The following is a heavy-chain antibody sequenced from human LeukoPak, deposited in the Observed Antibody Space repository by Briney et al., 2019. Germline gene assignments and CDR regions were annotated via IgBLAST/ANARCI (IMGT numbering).Heavy chain of an antibody. CDR3: ARGWSDAFDI. CDR2: ISSSGSTI. D-gene: IGHD6-19*01. J-gene: IGHJ3*02. CDR1: GFTFSNAW. Sequence: GGSLRLSCAASGFTFSNAWMNWVRQAPGKGLEWVSYISSSGSTIYYADSVKGRFTISRDNAKNSLYLQMNSLRAEDTAVYYCARGWSDAFDIWGQGTMVTVSS. V-gene: IGHV3-48*04.